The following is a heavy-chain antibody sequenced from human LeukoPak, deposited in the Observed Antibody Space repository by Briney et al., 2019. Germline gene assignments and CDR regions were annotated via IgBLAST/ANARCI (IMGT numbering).Heavy chain of an antibody. D-gene: IGHD6-6*01. V-gene: IGHV4-39*07. CDR3: ATEGAARDY. CDR1: GGSISSSSYY. CDR2: IYYSGST. Sequence: SETLSLTCTVSGGSISSSSYYWGWIRQPPGKGLEWIGGIYYSGSTYYNPSLKSRVTISVDTSKNQFSLKLSSVTAADTAVYYCATEGAARDYWGQGTLVTVSS. J-gene: IGHJ4*02.